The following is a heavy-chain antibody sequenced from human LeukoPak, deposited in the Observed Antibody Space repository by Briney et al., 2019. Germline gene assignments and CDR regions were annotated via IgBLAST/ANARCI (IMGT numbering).Heavy chain of an antibody. Sequence: SQTLSLTCTVSDGSISSGSYYWSWLRQPAGKGLEWIGRIYTSGSTNYDPSLKSRVTISVDTSKNQFSLKLSSVTAADTAVYYCARGPSIVALAFDYWGQGTLVTVSS. V-gene: IGHV4-61*02. CDR3: ARGPSIVALAFDY. CDR1: DGSISSGSYY. CDR2: IYTSGST. D-gene: IGHD3-22*01. J-gene: IGHJ4*02.